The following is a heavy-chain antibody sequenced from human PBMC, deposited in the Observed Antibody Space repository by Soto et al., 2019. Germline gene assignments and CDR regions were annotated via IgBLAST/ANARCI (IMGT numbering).Heavy chain of an antibody. CDR2: IYGDVGSA. CDR3: VRGLPGRGGHGGFDY. J-gene: IGHJ4*02. Sequence: EVQLVESGGGLVQPGGSLRRSCAAAGVTFSNYWMHWLRQPPGKGLVWVSRIYGDVGSASYAASVRGRFLISRDNAKNSLFLQLDSLRAEDTAVYYCVRGLPGRGGHGGFDYLGQGALVTVCS. CDR1: GVTFSNYW. D-gene: IGHD3-16*01. V-gene: IGHV3-74*01.